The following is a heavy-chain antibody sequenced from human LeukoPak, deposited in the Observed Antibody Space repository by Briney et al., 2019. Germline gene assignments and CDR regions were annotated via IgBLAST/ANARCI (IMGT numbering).Heavy chain of an antibody. D-gene: IGHD1-26*01. CDR3: ARVVGANPLRFDP. V-gene: IGHV1-69*06. CDR2: IIPIFGTA. CDR1: GGTFSSYA. J-gene: IGHJ5*02. Sequence: SVKVSCKASGGTFSSYAISWVRQAPGQGLEWMGGIIPIFGTANYAQKFQGRVTITADKSTSTAYMELSSLRSEDTAVYYCARVVGANPLRFDPWGQGTPVTVSS.